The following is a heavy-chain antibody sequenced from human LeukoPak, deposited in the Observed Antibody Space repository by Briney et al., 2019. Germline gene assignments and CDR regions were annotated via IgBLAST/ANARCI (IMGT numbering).Heavy chain of an antibody. CDR1: GRSISSYY. CDR3: ARGGHRGYSYGFDY. V-gene: IGHV4-59*01. J-gene: IGHJ4*02. Sequence: PSETLSLTCTVSGRSISSYYWSWIRQPTGKGLEWIGYIYYSGSTNFNPSLKSRVTISVDTSKNQFSLKLSSVTAADTAVYYCARGGHRGYSYGFDYWGQGTLVTVSS. CDR2: IYYSGST. D-gene: IGHD5-18*01.